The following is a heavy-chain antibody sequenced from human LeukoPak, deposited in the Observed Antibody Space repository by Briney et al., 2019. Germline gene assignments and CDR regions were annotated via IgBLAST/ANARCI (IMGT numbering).Heavy chain of an antibody. D-gene: IGHD5-18*01. V-gene: IGHV3-21*01. Sequence: GGSLRLSCVGSGFSFNSYSMNWVRQAPGKGLEWVSSITTSSSYIYYADSVKGRFTISRDNAKNSLYLQMNSLRAEDTAIYYCARDLGGYSYGSHFDSWGQGTLVTVSS. CDR2: ITTSSSYI. CDR1: GFSFNSYS. CDR3: ARDLGGYSYGSHFDS. J-gene: IGHJ4*02.